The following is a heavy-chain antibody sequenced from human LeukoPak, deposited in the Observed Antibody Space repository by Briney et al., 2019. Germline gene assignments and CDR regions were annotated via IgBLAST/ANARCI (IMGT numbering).Heavy chain of an antibody. D-gene: IGHD1-26*01. CDR2: INPNSGGT. Sequence: ASVKVSCKASGYTFTGYYMHWVRQAPGQGLEWMGWINPNSGGTNYAQKFQGGVTMTRDTSISTAYMELSRLRSDDTAVYYCARDLLIVGATSPSLWGQGTLVTVSS. CDR1: GYTFTGYY. J-gene: IGHJ4*02. CDR3: ARDLLIVGATSPSL. V-gene: IGHV1-2*02.